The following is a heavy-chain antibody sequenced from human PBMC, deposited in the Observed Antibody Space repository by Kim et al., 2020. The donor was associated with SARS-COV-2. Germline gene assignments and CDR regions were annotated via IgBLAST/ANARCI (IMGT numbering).Heavy chain of an antibody. CDR3: SRGPVDPKEGGYFEL. CDR1: GFSFRSYG. J-gene: IGHJ2*01. D-gene: IGHD5-12*01. CDR2: ISYDAGDK. V-gene: IGHV3-33*01. Sequence: GGSLRLSCAASGFSFRSYGMHWVRQAPGKGLEWVAYISYDAGDKFYADSVKGRCTVSRDNSNNTLYLQLTNLVGRDTAVFYCSRGPVDPKEGGYFELWGR.